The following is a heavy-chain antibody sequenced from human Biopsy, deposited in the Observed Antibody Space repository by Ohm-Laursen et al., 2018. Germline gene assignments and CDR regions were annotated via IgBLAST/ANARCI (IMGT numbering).Heavy chain of an antibody. V-gene: IGHV1-2*02. CDR1: GYTFTDYF. CDR3: ARDRMVTIITLVRADTFDI. J-gene: IGHJ3*02. D-gene: IGHD3-10*01. CDR2: VNPNSGAT. Sequence: SVKVSCKTSGYTFTDYFLHWVRQVPGQGLEWMGWVNPNSGATNYAQKFQGRVTMTSDTSISTAYIELRRLISDDTAVYFCARDRMVTIITLVRADTFDIWGQGTLVSVSS.